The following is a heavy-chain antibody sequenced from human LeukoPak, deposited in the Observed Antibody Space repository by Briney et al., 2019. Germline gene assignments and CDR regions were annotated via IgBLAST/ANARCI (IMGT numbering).Heavy chain of an antibody. CDR2: IYYSGST. CDR1: GGSISSGGYY. J-gene: IGHJ5*02. Sequence: SQTLSLTCTVSGGSISSGGYYWSWIRQHPGKGLEWIGYIYYSGSTYYNPSLKSRVTISVDTSKNQFSLKLSSVTAADTAVHYCARDHATVTRGWFDPWGQGTLVTVSS. D-gene: IGHD4-17*01. CDR3: ARDHATVTRGWFDP. V-gene: IGHV4-31*03.